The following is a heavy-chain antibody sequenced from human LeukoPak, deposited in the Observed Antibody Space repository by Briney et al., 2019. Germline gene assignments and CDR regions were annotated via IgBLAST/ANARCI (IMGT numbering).Heavy chain of an antibody. D-gene: IGHD3-22*01. Sequence: SETLSLTCTVSGGSINSTNYYWSWIRQPPGKGLEWIGYIYYSGSTNYNPSLKSRVTISVDTSKNQFSLKLSSVTAADTAVYYCARENTMTEYDSSGDNAFDIWGQGTMVTVSS. V-gene: IGHV4-61*01. CDR3: ARENTMTEYDSSGDNAFDI. J-gene: IGHJ3*02. CDR2: IYYSGST. CDR1: GGSINSTNYY.